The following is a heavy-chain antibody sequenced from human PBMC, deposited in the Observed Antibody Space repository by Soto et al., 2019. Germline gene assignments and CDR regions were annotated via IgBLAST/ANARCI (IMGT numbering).Heavy chain of an antibody. CDR1: GFTFSSYS. CDR3: ASSLRVYGSWDFYYYGMDV. Sequence: PVGSLRLSCAASGFTFSSYSMNWVRQAPGKGLEWVSSISSSSSYIYYADSVKGRFTISRDNAKNSLYLQMNSLRAEDTAVYYCASSLRVYGSWDFYYYGMDVWGQGTTVTVSS. J-gene: IGHJ6*02. D-gene: IGHD2-15*01. V-gene: IGHV3-21*01. CDR2: ISSSSSYI.